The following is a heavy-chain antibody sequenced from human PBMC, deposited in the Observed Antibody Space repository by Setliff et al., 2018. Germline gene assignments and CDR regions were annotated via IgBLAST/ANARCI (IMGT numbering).Heavy chain of an antibody. CDR3: ARDWGAAGSTNAFDI. CDR1: GPMFSRYW. D-gene: IGHD6-25*01. Sequence: PGASLRLSCVVSGPMFSRYWIHWVRQSPGKGLVWVARINGDGSSATYADSVEGRFTISRDNAKNTVYLQMNSLGVDDTAVYYCARDWGAAGSTNAFDIWGQGTMVTVSS. J-gene: IGHJ3*02. CDR2: INGDGSSA. V-gene: IGHV3-74*01.